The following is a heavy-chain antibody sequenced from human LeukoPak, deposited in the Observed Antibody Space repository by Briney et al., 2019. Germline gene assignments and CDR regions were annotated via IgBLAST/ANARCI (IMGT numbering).Heavy chain of an antibody. V-gene: IGHV4-30-2*01. CDR2: IYHGGTT. CDR1: GGSISSGGDY. Sequence: PSETLSLTCTVSGGSISSGGDYWSWLRQPPGKGLEWIGYIYHGGTTYYNPSLKSRVTKSVDTSKNQFSLKLSSVTAADTAVYYCVRGAYFFDQWGEGTLVTVSS. J-gene: IGHJ4*02. CDR3: VRGAYFFDQ.